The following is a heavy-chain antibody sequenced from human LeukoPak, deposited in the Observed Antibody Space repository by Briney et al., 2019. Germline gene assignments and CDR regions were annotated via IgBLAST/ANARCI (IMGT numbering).Heavy chain of an antibody. V-gene: IGHV4-34*01. D-gene: IGHD2-21*02. CDR3: ARFSKITRGDWGDAFDI. Sequence: SETLSLTCSVYGGSFSDYFWGWIRQPPGKGLEWIGEINDGGSTNYNPSFMTRVTVSVDRSKSDFSLTMSSVTAADTAVYYCARFSKITRGDWGDAFDIWGQGTTVTVSS. J-gene: IGHJ3*02. CDR1: GGSFSDYF. CDR2: INDGGST.